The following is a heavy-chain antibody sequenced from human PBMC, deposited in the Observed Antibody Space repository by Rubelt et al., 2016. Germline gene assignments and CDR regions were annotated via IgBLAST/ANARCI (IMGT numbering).Heavy chain of an antibody. Sequence: QVQLVQSGAEVKKPGASVKVSCKASGYTFTSYGISWVRQAPGQGLEWMGWISAYNGNTNYAQKCQGRVTITADKSTSTAYMELSSLSTEDTAVYYGARDGYNDIWGFFDYWGQGTLVTVSS. CDR1: GYTFTSYG. D-gene: IGHD5-24*01. CDR2: ISAYNGNT. V-gene: IGHV1-18*01. CDR3: ARDGYNDIWGFFDY. J-gene: IGHJ4*02.